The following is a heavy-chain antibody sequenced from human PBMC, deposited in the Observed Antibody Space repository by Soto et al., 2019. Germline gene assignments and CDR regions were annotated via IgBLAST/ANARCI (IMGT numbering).Heavy chain of an antibody. D-gene: IGHD3-3*01. CDR2: INHSGST. J-gene: IGHJ3*02. Sequence: SDTLSLTCAVYGGSFSGYYWSWIRQPPGKGLEWIGEINHSGSTNYNPSLKSRVTISVDTSKNQFSLKLSSVTAADTAVYYCARLLISDITIFGVAGPEAFDIWGQGTMVTVSS. V-gene: IGHV4-34*01. CDR3: ARLLISDITIFGVAGPEAFDI. CDR1: GGSFSGYY.